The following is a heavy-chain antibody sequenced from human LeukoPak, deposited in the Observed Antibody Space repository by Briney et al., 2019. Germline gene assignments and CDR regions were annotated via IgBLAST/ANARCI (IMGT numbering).Heavy chain of an antibody. CDR1: GFTFSNYN. CDR2: ISSSSSTI. V-gene: IGHV3-48*01. CDR3: ARDPLDY. J-gene: IGHJ4*02. Sequence: GGSLRLSCAASGFTFSNYNMTWVRQAPGKGLEWVSYISSSSSTIYYADSVKGRFTISRDNAKNSLYLQMNSLRAEDTAVYYCARDPLDYWGQGTLVTVSS.